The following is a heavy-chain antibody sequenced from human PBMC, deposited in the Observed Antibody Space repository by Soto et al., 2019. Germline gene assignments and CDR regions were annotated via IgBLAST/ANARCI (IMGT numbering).Heavy chain of an antibody. CDR2: ISGSGGST. CDR3: AKGGSSSWYVDAFDI. CDR1: GFTFSSYA. V-gene: IGHV3-23*01. Sequence: GGALRLSCAASGFTFSSYAMSWVRQAPGKGLEWVSAISGSGGSTYYADSVKGRFTISRDNSKNTLYLQMNSLRGEDTAVYYCAKGGSSSWYVDAFDIWGQGTMVTVSS. J-gene: IGHJ3*02. D-gene: IGHD6-13*01.